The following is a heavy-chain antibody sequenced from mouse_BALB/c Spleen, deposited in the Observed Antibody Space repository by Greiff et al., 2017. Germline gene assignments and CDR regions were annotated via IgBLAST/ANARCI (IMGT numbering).Heavy chain of an antibody. CDR3: ASDNYWYFDV. V-gene: IGHV14-3*02. Sequence: EVQLQESGAELVKPGASVKLSCTASGFNIKDTYMHWVKQRPEQGLEWIGRIDPANGNTKYDPKFQGKATITADTSSNTAYLQLSSLTSEDTAVYYCASDNYWYFDVWGAGTTVTVSA. J-gene: IGHJ1*01. CDR2: IDPANGNT. CDR1: GFNIKDTY.